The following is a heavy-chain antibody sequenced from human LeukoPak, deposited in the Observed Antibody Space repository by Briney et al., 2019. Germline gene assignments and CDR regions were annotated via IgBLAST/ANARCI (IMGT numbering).Heavy chain of an antibody. J-gene: IGHJ4*02. CDR1: GGSISSYY. CDR3: ARDRPVDHLGYYFDY. Sequence: EASETLSLTCTVSGGSISSYYWSWIRQPPGKGLEWIGYIYYSGSTNYNPSLKSRVTISVDTSKNQFSLKLSSVTAADTAVYYCARDRPVDHLGYYFDYWGQGTLVTVSS. CDR2: IYYSGST. V-gene: IGHV4-59*12. D-gene: IGHD3-16*01.